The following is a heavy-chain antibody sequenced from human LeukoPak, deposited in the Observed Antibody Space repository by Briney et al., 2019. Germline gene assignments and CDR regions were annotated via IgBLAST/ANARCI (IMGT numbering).Heavy chain of an antibody. Sequence: SETLSLTCTVSGGSISNYYWSWIRQPPGKGREWIGYIYYSGTTNYNPSLKSRVTISVDTSKNQFSLKLNSVTAADAADYYCAKGVYIAAAQYGYWGQGTLVTVSS. CDR1: GGSISNYY. J-gene: IGHJ4*02. D-gene: IGHD6-13*01. V-gene: IGHV4-59*01. CDR3: AKGVYIAAAQYGY. CDR2: IYYSGTT.